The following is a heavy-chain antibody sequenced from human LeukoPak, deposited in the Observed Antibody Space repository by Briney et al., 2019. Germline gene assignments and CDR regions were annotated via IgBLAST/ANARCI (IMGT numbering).Heavy chain of an antibody. D-gene: IGHD3-3*01. CDR1: GYTFTSYD. J-gene: IGHJ5*02. V-gene: IGHV1-8*01. CDR2: MNPNSGNT. CDR3: ARGNQYYDFWSGYYSSWCWSDP. Sequence: ASVKVSCKASGYTFTSYDINWVRQATGQGLEWMGWMNPNSGNTGYAQKFQGRVTMTRNTSISTAYMELSSLRSEDTAVYYCARGNQYYDFWSGYYSSWCWSDPWGQGTLVTVSS.